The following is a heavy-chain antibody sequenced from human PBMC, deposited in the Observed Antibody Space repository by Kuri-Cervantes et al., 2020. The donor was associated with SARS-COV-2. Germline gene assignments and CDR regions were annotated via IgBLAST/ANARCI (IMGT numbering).Heavy chain of an antibody. J-gene: IGHJ3*02. Sequence: ESLKISCTVSGGSISSGYYWGWIRQPPGQGLEWIGSIYHSGSTYYNPSLKSRVTISVDTSKNQFSLKLSSVTAADTAVYYCARSTYGYCSSTSCSPGGAFDIWGQGTMVTVSS. CDR1: GGSISSGYY. V-gene: IGHV4-38-2*02. CDR3: ARSTYGYCSSTSCSPGGAFDI. CDR2: IYHSGST. D-gene: IGHD2-2*01.